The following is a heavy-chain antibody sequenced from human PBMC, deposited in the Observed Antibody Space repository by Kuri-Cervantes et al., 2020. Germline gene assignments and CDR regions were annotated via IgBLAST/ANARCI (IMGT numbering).Heavy chain of an antibody. J-gene: IGHJ5*02. CDR3: ATAGTAFTIYDGLNWFDP. CDR1: GYTLTELS. V-gene: IGHV1-24*01. D-gene: IGHD2/OR15-2a*01. CDR2: FDPEDGET. Sequence: ASVKVSCKVSGYTLTELSMHWVRQAPGKGLEWMGGFDPEDGETIYAQKFQGRVTMTEDTSTDTAYMELSSLRSEDTAVYYCATAGTAFTIYDGLNWFDPWGQGTLVTVSS.